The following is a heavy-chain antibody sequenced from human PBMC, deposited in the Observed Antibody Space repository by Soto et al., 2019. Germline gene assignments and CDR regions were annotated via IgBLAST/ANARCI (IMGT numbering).Heavy chain of an antibody. Sequence: SETLSLTCTVSGGSVSSGSYYWSWIRQPPGKGLEWIGSIFYSGSTYYNPSLKSRVTISVDTSKNQFSLKLSSVTAADTAVYYCARPGGYSSSPYSGPYGMDVWGQGTTVTVSS. J-gene: IGHJ6*02. CDR2: IFYSGST. D-gene: IGHD6-6*01. CDR3: ARPGGYSSSPYSGPYGMDV. V-gene: IGHV4-39*01. CDR1: GGSVSSGSYY.